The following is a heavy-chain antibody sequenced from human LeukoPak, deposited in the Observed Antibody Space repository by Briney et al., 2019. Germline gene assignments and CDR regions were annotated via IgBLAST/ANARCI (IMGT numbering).Heavy chain of an antibody. J-gene: IGHJ6*03. D-gene: IGHD6-19*01. Sequence: SETLSLTCTVSGYSISSGYYWGWIRQPPGKGLEWIGSIYHSGSTYYNPSLKSRVTIPVDTSKNQFSLKLSSVTAADTAVYYCARVRYSSGWSGEYYYYMDVWGKGTTVTVSS. CDR1: GYSISSGYY. CDR3: ARVRYSSGWSGEYYYYMDV. CDR2: IYHSGST. V-gene: IGHV4-38-2*02.